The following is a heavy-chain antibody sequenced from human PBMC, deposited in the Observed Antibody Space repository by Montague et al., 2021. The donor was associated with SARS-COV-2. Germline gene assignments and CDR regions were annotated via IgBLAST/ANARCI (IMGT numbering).Heavy chain of an antibody. CDR3: ANFRRTQLLSRTLYYGMDV. CDR2: ISHSGST. Sequence: SETLSLTCAVYGGSFSGYYWSWIRQPPGKGLEWIGEISHSGSTNYNPSLKSRVTISVDTSKNHFTLRLSSVTAADTAVYYCANFRRTQLLSRTLYYGMDVWGQGTTVTVSS. J-gene: IGHJ6*02. CDR1: GGSFSGYY. V-gene: IGHV4-34*01. D-gene: IGHD2-2*01.